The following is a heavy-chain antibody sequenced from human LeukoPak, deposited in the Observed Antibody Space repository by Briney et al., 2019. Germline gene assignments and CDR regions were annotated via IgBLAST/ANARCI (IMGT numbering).Heavy chain of an antibody. CDR2: MNPNSGNT. Sequence: ASVKVSCKASGYTFTSYYMYWVRQAPGQGPEWMGWMNPNSGNTDYAQRFQGRVTMTRNTSISTAYMELSSLRSEDTAVYYCARAANWHDDDWFDPWGQGTLVTVSS. CDR3: ARAANWHDDDWFDP. CDR1: GYTFTSYY. J-gene: IGHJ5*02. D-gene: IGHD1-1*01. V-gene: IGHV1-8*02.